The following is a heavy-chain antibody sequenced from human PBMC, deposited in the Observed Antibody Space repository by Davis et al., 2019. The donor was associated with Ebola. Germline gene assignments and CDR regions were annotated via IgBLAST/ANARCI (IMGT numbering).Heavy chain of an antibody. J-gene: IGHJ3*02. D-gene: IGHD1-20*01. Sequence: GESLKISCKDSENSFSTYWIGWVRQMPGKGLEWMGLIYTGDSDTRYRPSFRGQVTISADKSTRTAYLQWGSLKASDTAMYYCASLRRTITGMDDAFDIWGQGTMVTVSS. CDR2: IYTGDSDT. CDR3: ASLRRTITGMDDAFDI. V-gene: IGHV5-51*01. CDR1: ENSFSTYW.